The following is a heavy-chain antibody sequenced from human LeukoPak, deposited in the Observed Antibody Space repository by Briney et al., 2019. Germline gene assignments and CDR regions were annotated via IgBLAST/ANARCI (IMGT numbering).Heavy chain of an antibody. V-gene: IGHV3-7*01. D-gene: IGHD4-11*01. CDR1: GFTFSTYT. CDR3: ARSNLDGDYSDYRPYDY. CDR2: IKQDGSEK. Sequence: GGSLRLSCAGSGFTFSTYTMNWVRRAPGKGLEWVANIKQDGSEKYYVDSVKGRFTISRDNAKNSLYLQMNSLRADDTANYCARSNLDGDYSDYRPYDYWGQGTLVTVSS. J-gene: IGHJ4*02.